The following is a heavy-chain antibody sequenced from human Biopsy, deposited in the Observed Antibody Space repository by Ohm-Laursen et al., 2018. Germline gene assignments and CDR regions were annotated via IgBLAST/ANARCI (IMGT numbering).Heavy chain of an antibody. J-gene: IGHJ4*02. CDR2: MSPNTGNT. Sequence: ASVKVSCKASGYTFTSHDVNWVRQATGQGLEWMGWMSPNTGNTVYAQRFQDRVTMTSDTSTGTAYMELTSLTSDDTAVYFCARWETTLGRSLDSWGQGTLVAVSS. V-gene: IGHV1-8*01. CDR1: GYTFTSHD. CDR3: ARWETTLGRSLDS. D-gene: IGHD1-26*01.